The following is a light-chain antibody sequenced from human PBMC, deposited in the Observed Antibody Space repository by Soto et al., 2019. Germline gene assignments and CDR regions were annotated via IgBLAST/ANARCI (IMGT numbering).Light chain of an antibody. Sequence: EIVLTQSPGTLSLSPGERATLSCRASQSVSSYLAWYQQKPGQAPRLLIYGESTRATGIPDRFSGSGSGTEFTLTISRLQSEDFAVYYCQKYNNWPLTCGQGTRLEIK. V-gene: IGKV3-15*01. CDR2: GES. CDR1: QSVSSY. CDR3: QKYNNWPLT. J-gene: IGKJ5*01.